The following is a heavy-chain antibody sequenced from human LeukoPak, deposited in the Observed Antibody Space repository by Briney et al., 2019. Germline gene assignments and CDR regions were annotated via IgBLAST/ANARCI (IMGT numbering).Heavy chain of an antibody. D-gene: IGHD1-1*01. Sequence: QSGGSLRLSCAASGFTFSAYGMHWVRQAPGKGLEWLAFIRYDGSNKFNTDSVKGRFTISRDNAKNSLYLQMNSLRAEDTAVYYCARGNNWNDVGDMDAFDIWGQGTMVTVSS. CDR3: ARGNNWNDVGDMDAFDI. V-gene: IGHV3-30*02. J-gene: IGHJ3*02. CDR2: IRYDGSNK. CDR1: GFTFSAYG.